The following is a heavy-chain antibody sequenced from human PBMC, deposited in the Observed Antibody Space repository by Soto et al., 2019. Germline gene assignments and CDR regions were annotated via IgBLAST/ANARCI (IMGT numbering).Heavy chain of an antibody. Sequence: SETLSLTCAVYGGSFSGYYWSWNRQPPGKGLEWIGEINHSGSTNYNPSLKSRVTISVDTSKNQFSLKLSSVTAADTAVYYCARGRTHYYDSSGYIYYFDYWGQGTLVTVSS. CDR2: INHSGST. D-gene: IGHD3-22*01. J-gene: IGHJ4*02. CDR3: ARGRTHYYDSSGYIYYFDY. V-gene: IGHV4-34*01. CDR1: GGSFSGYY.